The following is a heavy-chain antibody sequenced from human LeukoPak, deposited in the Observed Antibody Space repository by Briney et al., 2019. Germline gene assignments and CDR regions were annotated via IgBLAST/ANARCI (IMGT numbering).Heavy chain of an antibody. CDR3: VSVVVPAAMRDYGNWYFDL. D-gene: IGHD2-2*01. J-gene: IGHJ2*01. CDR1: GGSISSSSYY. CDR2: IYYSGST. Sequence: SETLSLTCTVSGGSISSSSYYWGWIRQPPGKGLEWIGSIYYSGSTYYNPSLKSRVTISVDTSKNQFSLKLSSVTAADTAVYYCVSVVVPAAMRDYGNWYFDLWGRGTLVTVTS. V-gene: IGHV4-39*01.